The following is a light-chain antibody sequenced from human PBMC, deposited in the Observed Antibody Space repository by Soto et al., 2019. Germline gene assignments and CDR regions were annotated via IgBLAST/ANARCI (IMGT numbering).Light chain of an antibody. J-gene: IGKJ1*01. CDR1: QSVSSN. CDR2: GAS. V-gene: IGKV3-15*01. Sequence: EIVMTQSPATLSVSPGERATLSCRASQSVSSNLAWYQKKPGQTPRLLIYGASTRDTGIPARFSGSGSGTEFTLNISSLQSEDFAVYYCQQYNNWPWTFGQGTKVEIK. CDR3: QQYNNWPWT.